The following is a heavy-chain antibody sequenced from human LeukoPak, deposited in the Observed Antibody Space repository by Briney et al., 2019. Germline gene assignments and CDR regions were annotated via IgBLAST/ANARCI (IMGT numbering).Heavy chain of an antibody. J-gene: IGHJ4*02. V-gene: IGHV1-8*01. Sequence: ASVKVSCKASGYTFTSYDINWVRQATGQGLEWMGWMNPNSGNTGYAQKFQGRVTMTRNTSISTAYMELSSLRSEDTAVYYCARGSTRYSGYDYGYWGQGTLVTVSS. D-gene: IGHD5-12*01. CDR2: MNPNSGNT. CDR1: GYTFTSYD. CDR3: ARGSTRYSGYDYGY.